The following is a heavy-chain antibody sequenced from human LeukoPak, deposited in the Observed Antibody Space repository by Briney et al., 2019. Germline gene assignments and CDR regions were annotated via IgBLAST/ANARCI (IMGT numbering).Heavy chain of an antibody. V-gene: IGHV4-59*01. J-gene: IGHJ4*02. Sequence: PSETLSLTCSVSGAPISSYYWSWIRQPPGKGLEWIGYFYYTGSTNYNPSLKNRLIISVDTSKNQFSLKLSSVTAADTAVYYCARATGRQAYYFDYWGQGTLVTVSS. CDR3: ARATGRQAYYFDY. CDR2: FYYTGST. CDR1: GAPISSYY.